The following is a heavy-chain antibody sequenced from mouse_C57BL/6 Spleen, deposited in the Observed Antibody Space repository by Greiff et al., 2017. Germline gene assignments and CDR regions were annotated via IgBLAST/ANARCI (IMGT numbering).Heavy chain of an antibody. CDR1: GFNIKDDY. CDR2: IDPENGDT. Sequence: VQLQQSGAELVRPGASVKLSCPASGFNIKDDYMHWVKQRPEQGLEWIGWIDPENGDTEYASKFQGKATITADTSSNTAYLQLSSLTSEDTAVYYCTTGDGRSFAYWGQGTLVTVSA. V-gene: IGHV14-4*01. D-gene: IGHD1-1*01. J-gene: IGHJ3*01. CDR3: TTGDGRSFAY.